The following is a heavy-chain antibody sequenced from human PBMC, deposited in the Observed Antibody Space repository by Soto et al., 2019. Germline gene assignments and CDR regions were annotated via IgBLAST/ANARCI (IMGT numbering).Heavy chain of an antibody. Sequence: QVQLVQSGAEVKKPGSSVKVSCKASGGTFDKYAITWVRQALGQGLEWVGGIIPMLVIVNYTQKFQGRVTITTDESTPTAYLVLTSLTSHDTPVYYCVPLQPSTILGLPGMDVCGQGTTVTVSS. CDR3: VPLQPSTILGLPGMDV. CDR1: GGTFDKYA. CDR2: IIPMLVIV. J-gene: IGHJ6*02. D-gene: IGHD2-2*02. V-gene: IGHV1-69*01.